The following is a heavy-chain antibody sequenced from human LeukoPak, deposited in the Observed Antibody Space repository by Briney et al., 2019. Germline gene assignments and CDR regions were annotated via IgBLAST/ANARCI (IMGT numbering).Heavy chain of an antibody. V-gene: IGHV3-53*01. D-gene: IGHD6-13*01. J-gene: IGHJ3*02. CDR3: ARWQQQLIRWEGTGAFDI. CDR2: IYSGGST. CDR1: GFTVSSNY. Sequence: GGFLRLSCAASGFTVSSNYMSWVRQAPGKGLEWVSVIYSGGSTYYADSVKGRFTISRDNSKHALYLQMNSLRAEDTAVYYCARWQQQLIRWEGTGAFDIWGQGTMVTVSS.